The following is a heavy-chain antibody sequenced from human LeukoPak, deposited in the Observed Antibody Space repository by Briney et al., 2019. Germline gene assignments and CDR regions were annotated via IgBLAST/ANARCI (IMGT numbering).Heavy chain of an antibody. V-gene: IGHV1-8*01. Sequence: ASVKVSCKASGYTFTSYDINWVRPATGQGLEWMGWMNPNSGNTGYAQKFQGRVTMTRNTSISTAYMELSSLRSEDTAVYYCARLRYYYDSSGIDPWGQGTLVTVSS. D-gene: IGHD3-22*01. J-gene: IGHJ5*02. CDR2: MNPNSGNT. CDR3: ARLRYYYDSSGIDP. CDR1: GYTFTSYD.